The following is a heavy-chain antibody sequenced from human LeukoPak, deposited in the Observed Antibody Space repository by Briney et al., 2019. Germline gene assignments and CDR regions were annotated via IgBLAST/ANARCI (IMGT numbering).Heavy chain of an antibody. CDR3: ARDSSSYYFDY. Sequence: PGGSLRLSCAASGFTVTSNHMNCVRQAPGKRLEWVSIIYTGGTTHYADSLKDRYTISRDDSKNTLYLQMNSLRAEDTAVYYCARDSSSYYFDYWGQGTLVTVSS. D-gene: IGHD6-6*01. J-gene: IGHJ4*02. CDR1: GFTVTSNH. V-gene: IGHV3-66*01. CDR2: IYTGGTT.